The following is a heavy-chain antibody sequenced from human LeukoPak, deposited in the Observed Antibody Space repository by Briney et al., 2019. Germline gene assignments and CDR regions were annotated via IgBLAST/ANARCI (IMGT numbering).Heavy chain of an antibody. Sequence: TGGSLRLSCVGSGFTFSNYAMSWVRQAPGKGLEWVSGISGSGGDTYYADSVKGRFTISRDNSKNTLYLQMNILRAEDSAVYYCAKVFRSGDLFVSDSWGQGTLVTVSS. V-gene: IGHV3-23*01. CDR2: ISGSGGDT. CDR1: GFTFSNYA. CDR3: AKVFRSGDLFVSDS. D-gene: IGHD4-17*01. J-gene: IGHJ4*02.